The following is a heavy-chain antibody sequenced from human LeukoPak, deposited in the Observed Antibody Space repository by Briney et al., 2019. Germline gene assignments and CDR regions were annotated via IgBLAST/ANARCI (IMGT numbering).Heavy chain of an antibody. V-gene: IGHV4-61*02. Sequence: SETLSLSCTVSGGSISSGSYYWSWIRQPAGKGLEWIGRIYTSGSTNYNPSLKSRVTISVDTSKNQFSLKLSSVTAADTAVYYCARSYGSGSCCAFDIWGQGTMVTVSS. CDR1: GGSISSGSYY. D-gene: IGHD3-10*01. CDR2: IYTSGST. CDR3: ARSYGSGSCCAFDI. J-gene: IGHJ3*02.